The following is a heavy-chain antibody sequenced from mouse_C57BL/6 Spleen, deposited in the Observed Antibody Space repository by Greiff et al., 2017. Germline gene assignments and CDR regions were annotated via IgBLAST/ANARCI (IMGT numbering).Heavy chain of an antibody. J-gene: IGHJ1*03. D-gene: IGHD1-1*01. V-gene: IGHV7-3*01. Sequence: DVKLVESGGGLVQPGGSLSLSCAASGFTFTDYYMSWVRQPPGKALEWLGFIRNKANGYTTEYSASVKGRFTISRDNSQSILYLQMNALRAEDSATYYCARYNYGSPSLYWYFDVWGTGTTVTVSS. CDR2: IRNKANGYTT. CDR1: GFTFTDYY. CDR3: ARYNYGSPSLYWYFDV.